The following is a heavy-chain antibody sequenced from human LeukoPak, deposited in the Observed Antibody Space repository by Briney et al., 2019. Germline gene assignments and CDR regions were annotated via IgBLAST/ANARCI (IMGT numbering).Heavy chain of an antibody. J-gene: IGHJ3*02. CDR2: INPNSGGI. Sequence: ASVKVSCKASGVTLTSYSIHLVRQASGQGLEWMGWINPNSGGINYAQKFQGRVTMTRDTSITTSYMELSRLRSDDTAVYYCARDLDYYGTGSFFNIWGQGTMVTVSS. V-gene: IGHV1-2*02. CDR3: ARDLDYYGTGSFFNI. D-gene: IGHD3-10*01. CDR1: GVTLTSYS.